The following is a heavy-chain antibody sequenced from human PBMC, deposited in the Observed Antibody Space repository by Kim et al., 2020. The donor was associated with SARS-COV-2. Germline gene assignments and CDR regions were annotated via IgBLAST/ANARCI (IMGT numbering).Heavy chain of an antibody. J-gene: IGHJ5*02. Sequence: KSRVTISVDTSKNQFSLKLSSVTAADTAVYYCARVSANWNYGRVDNWFDPWGQGTLVTVSS. V-gene: IGHV4-34*01. D-gene: IGHD1-7*01. CDR3: ARVSANWNYGRVDNWFDP.